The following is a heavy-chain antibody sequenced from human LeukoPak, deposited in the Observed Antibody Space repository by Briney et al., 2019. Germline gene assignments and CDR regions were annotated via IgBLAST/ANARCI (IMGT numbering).Heavy chain of an antibody. CDR1: GFTFRRFW. CDR3: ARDGTYTDYDPDFDI. CDR2: IKQDGSEK. D-gene: IGHD5-12*01. Sequence: PGGSLRLSWAASGFTFRRFWMSWVRPAPGKGLEVVAKIKQDGSEKYYVNSVKGRFTSSRDNAKNSLYLQVNSLRAEDTAVFYCARDGTYTDYDPDFDIWGQGTLVTVSS. V-gene: IGHV3-7*04. J-gene: IGHJ4*02.